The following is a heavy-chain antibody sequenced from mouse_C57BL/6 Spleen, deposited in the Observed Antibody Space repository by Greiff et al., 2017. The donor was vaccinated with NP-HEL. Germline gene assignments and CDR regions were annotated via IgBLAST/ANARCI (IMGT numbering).Heavy chain of an antibody. CDR3: ARTGIYDGYQGDFDY. CDR2: ISSGSSTI. CDR1: GFTFSDYG. Sequence: EVQLVESGGGLVKPGGSLKLSCAASGFTFSDYGMHWVRQAPEKGLEWVAYISSGSSTIYYADTVKGRFTISRDNAKNTLFLQMTSLRSEDTAMYYCARTGIYDGYQGDFDYWGQGTTLTVSS. V-gene: IGHV5-17*01. J-gene: IGHJ2*01. D-gene: IGHD2-3*01.